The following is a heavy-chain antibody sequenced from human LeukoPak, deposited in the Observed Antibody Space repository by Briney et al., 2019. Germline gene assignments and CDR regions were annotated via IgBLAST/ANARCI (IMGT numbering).Heavy chain of an antibody. CDR3: ARAPAGYSSGWYIDY. CDR2: INHSGST. Sequence: SETLSLTCAVYGGSFSGYYWSWIRQPPGKGLEWIGEINHSGSTNYNPSLKSRVTISEDTSKNQFSLKLSSVTAADTAVYYCARAPAGYSSGWYIDYWGQGTLVTVSS. D-gene: IGHD6-19*01. V-gene: IGHV4-34*01. CDR1: GGSFSGYY. J-gene: IGHJ4*02.